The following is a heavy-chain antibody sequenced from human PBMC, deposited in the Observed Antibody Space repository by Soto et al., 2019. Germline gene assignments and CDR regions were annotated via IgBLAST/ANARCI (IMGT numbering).Heavy chain of an antibody. Sequence: QVQLVQSGAEVKKPGSSVKVSCKASGGTFNNYPITWVRQAPGQGLEWMGGSIPIYGTANYAQKFQGRVTITVDESTSTSYMELSSLRSEDTAIYYCARGRGYSGDDHYYYFDMDVWGQGTTGNVSS. D-gene: IGHD5-12*01. CDR2: SIPIYGTA. CDR1: GGTFNNYP. J-gene: IGHJ6*02. V-gene: IGHV1-69*01. CDR3: ARGRGYSGDDHYYYFDMDV.